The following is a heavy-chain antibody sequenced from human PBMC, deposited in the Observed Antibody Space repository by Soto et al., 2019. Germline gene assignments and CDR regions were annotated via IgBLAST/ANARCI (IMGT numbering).Heavy chain of an antibody. CDR3: ARVDTAMVFDY. V-gene: IGHV4-59*01. CDR2: IYYSGST. J-gene: IGHJ4*02. Sequence: QVQLQESGPGLVKPSETLSLTCTVSGGSISSYYWSWIRQPPGKGLAWIGYIYYSGSTNYNPSLKSRVTISVDTSKNQFSLKLSSVTAADTAVYYCARVDTAMVFDYWGQGTLVTVSS. CDR1: GGSISSYY. D-gene: IGHD5-18*01.